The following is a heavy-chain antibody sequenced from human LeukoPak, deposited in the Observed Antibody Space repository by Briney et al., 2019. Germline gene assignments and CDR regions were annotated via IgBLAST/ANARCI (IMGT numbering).Heavy chain of an antibody. CDR2: IYSGGST. Sequence: GGSLRLSCAASGFTVSSNYMSWVRQAPGKGLEWVSVIYSGGSTYYADSVKGRFTISRDNAKNSLYMKMNSLRAEDTAVYYCAREGSSGWYFDYWGQGTLVTVSS. CDR3: AREGSSGWYFDY. D-gene: IGHD1-26*01. V-gene: IGHV3-53*01. J-gene: IGHJ4*02. CDR1: GFTVSSNY.